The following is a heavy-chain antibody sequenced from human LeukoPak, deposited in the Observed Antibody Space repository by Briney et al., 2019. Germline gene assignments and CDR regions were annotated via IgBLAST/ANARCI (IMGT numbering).Heavy chain of an antibody. J-gene: IGHJ4*02. CDR3: AKNALAAGAAHYYDSSGSFDY. CDR2: FSGSVSRT. Sequence: GGSLRLSCAASGFIFNSFAMSWVSQAPGKGLEWVSTFSGSVSRTSYADSVKGRFTISRDNSKNTLYLQMKSLRAEDTAVYYCAKNALAAGAAHYYDSSGSFDYWGQGTLVTVSS. CDR1: GFIFNSFA. V-gene: IGHV3-23*01. D-gene: IGHD3-22*01.